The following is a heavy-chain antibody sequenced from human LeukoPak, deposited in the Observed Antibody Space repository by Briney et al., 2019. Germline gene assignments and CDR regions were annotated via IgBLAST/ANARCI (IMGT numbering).Heavy chain of an antibody. J-gene: IGHJ4*02. V-gene: IGHV4-59*02. CDR1: GGSVRSSY. D-gene: IGHD2-21*01. CDR3: ARHNGDSYLDY. Sequence: SETLSHNCTVSGGSVRSSYWSWIGQPPGRELEYIGFIYHIGDNKYNPSLSSRVTLSLDTSKNQFSLNLSSVTAADSAVYYCARHNGDSYLDYWAQGTLVTVSS. CDR2: IYHIGDN.